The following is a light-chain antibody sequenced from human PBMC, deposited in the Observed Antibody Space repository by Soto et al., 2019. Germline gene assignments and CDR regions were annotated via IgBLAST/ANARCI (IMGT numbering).Light chain of an antibody. CDR3: QQSYNNPKT. CDR2: AAS. CDR1: HSIANY. V-gene: IGKV1-39*01. Sequence: IQMTQSPSSLCASLGDRVTITCRASHSIANYLNWYQQKPGKAPKILIYAASTLESGVPSRFSGSGSGTDFTLTISSLQPEDFATYYCQQSYNNPKTFGQGTKVDIK. J-gene: IGKJ1*01.